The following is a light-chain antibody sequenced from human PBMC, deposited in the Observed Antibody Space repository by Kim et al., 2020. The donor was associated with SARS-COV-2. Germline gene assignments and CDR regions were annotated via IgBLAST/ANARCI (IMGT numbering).Light chain of an antibody. J-gene: IGLJ3*02. CDR2: RDS. CDR1: ALPKQY. CDR3: QSADSSETVV. V-gene: IGLV3-25*03. Sequence: SYELTQPPSVSVSPGQTARITCSGGALPKQYAYWYQQKPGQAPVLVIYRDSERPSGIPERFSGSSSGTTGTLTISGVQAEDEGDYYCQSADSSETVVFGGGTQLTVL.